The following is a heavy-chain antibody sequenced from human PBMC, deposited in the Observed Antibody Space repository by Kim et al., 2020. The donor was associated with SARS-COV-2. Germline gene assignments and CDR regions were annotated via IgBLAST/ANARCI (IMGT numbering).Heavy chain of an antibody. Sequence: GGSLRLSCAASGFTFSSYAMHWVRQAPGKGLEWVAVISYDGSNKYYADSVKGRFTISRDNSKNTLYLQMNSLRAEDTAVYYCAGVPAAIALTYYYGMDVWGQGTTVTAPS. J-gene: IGHJ6*02. CDR1: GFTFSSYA. CDR2: ISYDGSNK. D-gene: IGHD2-2*02. CDR3: AGVPAAIALTYYYGMDV. V-gene: IGHV3-30-3*01.